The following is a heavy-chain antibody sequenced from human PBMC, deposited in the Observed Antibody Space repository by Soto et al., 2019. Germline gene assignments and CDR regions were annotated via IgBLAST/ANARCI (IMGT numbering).Heavy chain of an antibody. D-gene: IGHD5-12*01. CDR2: VSYDGGNK. Sequence: PGGSLRLSCAASGFTFTNHAFHWVRQAPGKGLEWVAIVSYDGGNKYYADSVKGRFTISRDNSKNTVYLEMDSLRPEDTAVYYCARGIKLWLRIFDYWGQGNLVTLSS. V-gene: IGHV3-30-3*01. J-gene: IGHJ4*02. CDR3: ARGIKLWLRIFDY. CDR1: GFTFTNHA.